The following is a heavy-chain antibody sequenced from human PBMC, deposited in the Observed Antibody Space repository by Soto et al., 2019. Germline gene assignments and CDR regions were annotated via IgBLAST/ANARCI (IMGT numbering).Heavy chain of an antibody. CDR3: ARDEGIAAAGLDP. J-gene: IGHJ5*02. Sequence: GASVKVSCKASGYTFTGYYMHWVRQAPGQGLEWMGWINPNSGGTNYAQKFRGRVTMTRDTSISTAYMELSRLRSDDTAVYYCARDEGIAAAGLDPWGQGTLVTVSS. CDR1: GYTFTGYY. D-gene: IGHD6-13*01. V-gene: IGHV1-2*02. CDR2: INPNSGGT.